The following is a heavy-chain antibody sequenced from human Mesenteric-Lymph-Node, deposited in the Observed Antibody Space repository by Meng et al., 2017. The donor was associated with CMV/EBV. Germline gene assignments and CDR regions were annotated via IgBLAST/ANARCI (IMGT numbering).Heavy chain of an antibody. CDR3: AKDWGSGWYKGNYWYFDL. V-gene: IGHV3-30*02. D-gene: IGHD6-19*01. CDR1: GFTFNTYG. CDR2: IRYDGGKD. J-gene: IGHJ2*01. Sequence: GGSLRLSCEASGFTFNTYGFHWVRQAPGKGLEWVTFIRYDGGKDYYAESVKGRFTISRDNSKNTLYLQMNSLRAEDTAMYYCAKDWGSGWYKGNYWYFDLWGRGTLVTVSS.